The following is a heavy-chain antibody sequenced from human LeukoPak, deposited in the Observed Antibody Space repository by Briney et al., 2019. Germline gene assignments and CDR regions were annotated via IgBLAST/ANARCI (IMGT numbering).Heavy chain of an antibody. CDR2: RYYSGTT. CDR1: GCSISSSNYY. CDR3: ARLEMMDYGDYDNFDY. Sequence: TSETLSLTCTVSGCSISSSNYYWGGIRQPPGKGLDWIGSRYYSGTTYYNPSLKSRVTLSVDTSKNQFSLKLTSVTAADTAVYYCARLEMMDYGDYDNFDYWGQGTLVTVSS. D-gene: IGHD4-17*01. V-gene: IGHV4-39*01. J-gene: IGHJ4*02.